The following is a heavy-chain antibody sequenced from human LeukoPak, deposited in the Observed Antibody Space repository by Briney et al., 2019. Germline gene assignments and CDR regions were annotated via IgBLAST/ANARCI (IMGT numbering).Heavy chain of an antibody. D-gene: IGHD6-19*01. J-gene: IGHJ4*02. Sequence: GGSLRLSCAASGFTVSSNYMSWVRQAPGKGLEWVSAISAGRSTFYTDSVKGRFIISRDNSKNTLYLQMNSLRAEDTAVYYCAKDQRSIAVAGYFDYWGQGTLVTVSS. CDR3: AKDQRSIAVAGYFDY. CDR1: GFTVSSNY. CDR2: ISAGRST. V-gene: IGHV3-53*01.